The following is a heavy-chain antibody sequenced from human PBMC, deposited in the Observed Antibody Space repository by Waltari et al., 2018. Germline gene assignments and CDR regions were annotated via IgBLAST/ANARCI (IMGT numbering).Heavy chain of an antibody. J-gene: IGHJ6*02. CDR2: IRSKGNSYAT. CDR1: GVPFCGAA. CDR3: ASAVDPPEINNYKYFPMDV. D-gene: IGHD1-20*01. V-gene: IGHV3-73*01. Sequence: EVQLVESGGGLVQPGGSLNLPCEASGVPFCGAAIPWGPPSSGKGLGWVGRIRSKGNSYATPIGASVKGRFTISRDDSKNTAYLQMNSLKIEDTAVYFCASAVDPPEINNYKYFPMDVWGQGTTVTVSS.